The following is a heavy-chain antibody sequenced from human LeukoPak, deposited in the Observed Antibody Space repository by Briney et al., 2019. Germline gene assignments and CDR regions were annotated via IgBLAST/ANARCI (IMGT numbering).Heavy chain of an antibody. V-gene: IGHV5-51*01. J-gene: IGHJ4*02. CDR2: IYPGDSDT. D-gene: IGHD1-26*01. Sequence: GASLKISCKGSGYSFSNYWIGWVRQMPGKGLEWMGIIYPGDSDTRYSPSFQGHVTISADNSISTAYLQWSSLKASDTAMYYCATYSGVWDLLNWGQGTLVAVSS. CDR1: GYSFSNYW. CDR3: ATYSGVWDLLN.